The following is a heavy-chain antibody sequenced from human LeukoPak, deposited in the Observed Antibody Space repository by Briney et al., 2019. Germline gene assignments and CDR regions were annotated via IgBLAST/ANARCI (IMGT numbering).Heavy chain of an antibody. J-gene: IGHJ4*02. CDR3: AKYHFGDFDYYPQLDY. V-gene: IGHV3-30*02. Sequence: PGGSLRLSCAASGFTFNSYGIHWVRQPPGKGLEWVAFTRYDESLKYYADSVKGRFTISRDNSKNTLYLQMNSLRAEDTAVYYCAKYHFGDFDYYPQLDYWGQGTLVTVSS. CDR1: GFTFNSYG. CDR2: TRYDESLK. D-gene: IGHD3-10*01.